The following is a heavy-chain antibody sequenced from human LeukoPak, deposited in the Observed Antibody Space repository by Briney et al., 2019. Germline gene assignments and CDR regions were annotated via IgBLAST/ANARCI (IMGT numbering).Heavy chain of an antibody. CDR3: ARRVVAKRSPDYYFDY. CDR1: GFTFSSYW. CDR2: INQDGSEK. J-gene: IGHJ4*02. V-gene: IGHV3-7*01. D-gene: IGHD3-22*01. Sequence: GGYLRLSCAASGFTFSSYWMSWVRQAPGKGLEWVANINQDGSEKYYADSVKGRFTISRDNAKNSLYLQMNSLRAEDTAVYYCARRVVAKRSPDYYFDYWGQGTLVTVSS.